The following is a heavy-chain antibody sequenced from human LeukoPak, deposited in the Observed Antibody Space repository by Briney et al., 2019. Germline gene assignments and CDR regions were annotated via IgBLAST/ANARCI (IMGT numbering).Heavy chain of an antibody. V-gene: IGHV3-73*01. CDR3: ARDRYWCDAFDI. CDR2: IRSKANSYAT. Sequence: GGSLRLSCAASGFTFSGSAMHWVRQASGKGLEWVGRIRSKANSYATAYAASVKGRFTISRDNSKNTLYLQMNSLRAEDTAVYYCARDRYWCDAFDIWGQGTMVTVSS. J-gene: IGHJ3*02. D-gene: IGHD2-8*02. CDR1: GFTFSGSA.